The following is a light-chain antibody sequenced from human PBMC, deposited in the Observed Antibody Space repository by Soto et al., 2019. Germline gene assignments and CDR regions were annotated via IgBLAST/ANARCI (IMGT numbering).Light chain of an antibody. V-gene: IGKV3-20*01. CDR1: QSVSSSY. CDR3: QQYGSSPRT. J-gene: IGKJ1*01. Sequence: EIVLTQSPGPLSLSPGERATLSCRASQSVSSSYLAWYQQKPGQAPRLLISGASSRATGIPDRCSGSGSGTDFTLTISRLEPEDFAVYYCQQYGSSPRTFGQGTKVEIK. CDR2: GAS.